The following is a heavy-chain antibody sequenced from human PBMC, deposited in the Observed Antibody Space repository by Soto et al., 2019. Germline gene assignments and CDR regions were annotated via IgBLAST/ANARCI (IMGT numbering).Heavy chain of an antibody. D-gene: IGHD3-10*01. V-gene: IGHV3-21*04. J-gene: IGHJ3*02. CDR3: ASSMVRGVITELDAFDI. Sequence: GGSLRLSCAASGFTFSSYSMNWVRQAPGKGLEWVSSISSSSSCIYYADSVKGRFTISRDNAKNTLYLQMNSLRAEDTAVYYCASSMVRGVITELDAFDIWGQGTMVTVSS. CDR1: GFTFSSYS. CDR2: ISSSSSCI.